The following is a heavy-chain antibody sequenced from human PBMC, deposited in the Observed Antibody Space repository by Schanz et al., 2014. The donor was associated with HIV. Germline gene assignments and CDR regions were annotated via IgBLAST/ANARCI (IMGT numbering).Heavy chain of an antibody. J-gene: IGHJ4*02. CDR3: VLPSPKIVGGLGEHYFDH. D-gene: IGHD1-26*01. Sequence: EVQLVESGGGLVQPGGSLRLSCAASGFTFSRYWMTWVRQAPGKGLEWVANKKEDGSEKYHADSVKGRFTISRDNAKNSLFLQMESLRAEDTAVYYCVLPSPKIVGGLGEHYFDHWGQGTLVTVSS. CDR2: KKEDGSEK. CDR1: GFTFSRYW. V-gene: IGHV3-7*01.